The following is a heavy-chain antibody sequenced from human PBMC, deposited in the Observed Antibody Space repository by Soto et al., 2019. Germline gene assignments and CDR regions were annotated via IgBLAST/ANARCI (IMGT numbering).Heavy chain of an antibody. V-gene: IGHV4-39*01. CDR3: ARGTRPRQTVVDY. Sequence: SEPLSLTCTVSGDSVSSDTFYWGWIRQPPGKGLEWIGSIYYSGSTYHNPSLKSRVTISVDTSKNQFSLKLSSVTAADTAVYYCARGTRPRQTVVDYWGQGTLVTVSS. CDR1: GDSVSSDTFY. CDR2: IYYSGST. D-gene: IGHD1-7*01. J-gene: IGHJ4*02.